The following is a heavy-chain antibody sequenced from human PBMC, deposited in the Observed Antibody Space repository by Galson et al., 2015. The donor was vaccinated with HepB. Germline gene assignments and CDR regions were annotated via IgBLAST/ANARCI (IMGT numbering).Heavy chain of an antibody. CDR1: GFTFSSYS. CDR3: ARMMGTTDWFDP. J-gene: IGHJ5*02. D-gene: IGHD4-17*01. V-gene: IGHV3-21*01. CDR2: ISSSSSYI. Sequence: SLRLSCAASGFTFSSYSMNWVRQAPGKGLEWVSSISSSSSYIYYADSVKGRFTISRDNAKNSLYLQMNSLRAEDTAVYYCARMMGTTDWFDPWGQGTLVTVSS.